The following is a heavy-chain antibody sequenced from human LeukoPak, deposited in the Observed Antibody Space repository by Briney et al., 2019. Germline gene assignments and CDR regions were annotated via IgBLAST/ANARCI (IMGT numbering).Heavy chain of an antibody. V-gene: IGHV3-23*01. D-gene: IGHD6-13*01. CDR2: ISGSGGST. CDR1: GFTFSSYA. Sequence: GGSLRLSCAASGFTFSSYAMSWVRQAPGKGLEWVLAISGSGGSTYYADSVKGRFTISRDNSKNTLYLQMNSLRAEDTAVYYCAKDSSSVTHYYYYGMDVWGQGTTVTVSS. CDR3: AKDSSSVTHYYYYGMDV. J-gene: IGHJ6*02.